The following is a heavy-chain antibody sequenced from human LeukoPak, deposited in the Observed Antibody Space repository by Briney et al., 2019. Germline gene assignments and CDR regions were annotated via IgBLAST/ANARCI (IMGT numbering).Heavy chain of an antibody. CDR3: ARAGTRRGAFDI. D-gene: IGHD1-1*01. CDR2: IYHSGST. V-gene: IGHV4-38-2*02. CDR1: GYSISSGYY. J-gene: IGHJ3*02. Sequence: PSETLSLTCTVSGYSISSGYYWGWIRQPPGKGLEWIGSIYHSGSTYYNPSLKIRVTISVDTSKNQFSLKLSSVTAADTAVYYCARAGTRRGAFDIWGQGTMVTVSS.